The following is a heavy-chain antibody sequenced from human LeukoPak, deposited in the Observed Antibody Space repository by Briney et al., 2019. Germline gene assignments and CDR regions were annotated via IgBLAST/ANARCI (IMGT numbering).Heavy chain of an antibody. CDR3: ARDGGSYGPR. Sequence: GGSLRLSCAASGFTFSSYSMNWVRQAPGKGLEWVSSISSSSTYIYYADSVKGRFTISRDNTKNSLYLQMNSLRAEDTAVYYCARDGGSYGPRWGQGTLVTVSS. CDR1: GFTFSSYS. V-gene: IGHV3-21*01. CDR2: ISSSSTYI. J-gene: IGHJ4*02. D-gene: IGHD5-18*01.